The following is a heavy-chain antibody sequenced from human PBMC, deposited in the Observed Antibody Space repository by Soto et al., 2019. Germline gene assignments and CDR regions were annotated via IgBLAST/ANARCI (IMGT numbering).Heavy chain of an antibody. CDR3: ARVMGHYVYVGGSYRYWERFDP. CDR1: GYTFTSYG. CDR2: ISAYNGNT. V-gene: IGHV1-18*01. D-gene: IGHD3-16*02. Sequence: QVQLVQSGAEVKKPGASVKVSCKASGYTFTSYGISWVRQAPGQGLEWMGWISAYNGNTNYAQKLQGRVTMTTDTYTSXXYXGLXGVRSDGTAVDYCARVMGHYVYVGGSYRYWERFDPWGQGPLVTVAS. J-gene: IGHJ5*02.